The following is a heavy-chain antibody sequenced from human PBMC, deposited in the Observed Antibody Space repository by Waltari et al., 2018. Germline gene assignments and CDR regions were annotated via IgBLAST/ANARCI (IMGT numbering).Heavy chain of an antibody. CDR1: GFTVRGNY. CDR3: ARDFVTTTAMDV. CDR2: LSGGGTT. D-gene: IGHD4-17*01. V-gene: IGHV3-53*04. Sequence: EAHLVESGGGLVQPGGSLRLSCAASGFTVRGNYLSWVRHAPGKGLEWVLILSGGGTTDYADSVKGRFTISRHSSNNTLYLQMNNLRTEDTAVYYCARDFVTTTAMDVWGQGTTVTVSS. J-gene: IGHJ6*02.